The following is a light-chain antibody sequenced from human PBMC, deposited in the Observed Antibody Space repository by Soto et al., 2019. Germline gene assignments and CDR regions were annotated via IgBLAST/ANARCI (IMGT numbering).Light chain of an antibody. CDR1: QSVSNN. J-gene: IGKJ5*01. V-gene: IGKV3-15*01. CDR3: QQYNGWPIT. CDR2: GAS. Sequence: IVLSNSLGTLSLSTGERATLSCRASQSVSNNYLAWYQQKPGQAPRLLIYGASNRATGTPARFSGSGSGSDFTLTISSLQSEDFAVYYCQQYNGWPITFGQGTRLEI.